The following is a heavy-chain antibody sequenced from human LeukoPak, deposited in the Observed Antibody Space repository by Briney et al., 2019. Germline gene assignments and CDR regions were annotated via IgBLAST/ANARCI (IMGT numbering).Heavy chain of an antibody. V-gene: IGHV3-48*04. CDR1: GFTFSSYS. D-gene: IGHD3-22*01. J-gene: IGHJ4*02. CDR2: ISSSGSTI. Sequence: PGGSLRLSCAASGFTFSSYSMNWVRQAPGKGLEWVSYISSSGSTIYYADSVKGRFTISRDNAKNSLYLQMNSLRAEDTAVYYCAKPRADDSSGYYLMSYWGQGTLVTVSS. CDR3: AKPRADDSSGYYLMSY.